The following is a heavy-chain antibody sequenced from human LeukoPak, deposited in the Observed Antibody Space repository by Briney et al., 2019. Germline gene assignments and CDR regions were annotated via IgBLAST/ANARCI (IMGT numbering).Heavy chain of an antibody. CDR1: GYTFTSYG. J-gene: IGHJ5*02. CDR3: ARDSTPYSSSWYNWFDP. V-gene: IGHV1-18*01. CDR2: ISAYNANT. D-gene: IGHD6-13*01. Sequence: GASVRVSCKASGYTFTSYGISWVRQAPGQGLEWMGRISAYNANTNYAQKLQGRVTMTTDTSTSTAYMELRSLRSDDTAVHYCARDSTPYSSSWYNWFDPWGQGTLVTVSS.